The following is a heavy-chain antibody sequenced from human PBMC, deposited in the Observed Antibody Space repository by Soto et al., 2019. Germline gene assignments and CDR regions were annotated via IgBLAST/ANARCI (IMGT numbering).Heavy chain of an antibody. CDR1: GGSFSGYY. Sequence: SETLSLTCAVYGGSFSGYYWSWIRQPPGKGLEWIGEINHSGSTNYNPSLKSRVTIPVDRSRNQFSLKLSSVTAADTAVYYCARVPDYWGQGTLVTVSS. CDR2: INHSGST. J-gene: IGHJ4*02. CDR3: ARVPDY. V-gene: IGHV4-34*01.